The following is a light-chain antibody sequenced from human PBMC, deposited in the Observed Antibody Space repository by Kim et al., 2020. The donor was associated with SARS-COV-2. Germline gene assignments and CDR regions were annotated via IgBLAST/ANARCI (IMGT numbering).Light chain of an antibody. V-gene: IGKV3-11*01. CDR3: QQRNNGPPTWT. CDR2: DTF. J-gene: IGKJ1*01. Sequence: ELVLTQSPGSLSLSPGERATLSCRASQSFSGSLAWYQHKPGQAPRLLIYDTFNRATGIPARVSGSGSGTDFTLTISSLEPEDFAVYYCQQRNNGPPTWTFGQGTKVDIK. CDR1: QSFSGS.